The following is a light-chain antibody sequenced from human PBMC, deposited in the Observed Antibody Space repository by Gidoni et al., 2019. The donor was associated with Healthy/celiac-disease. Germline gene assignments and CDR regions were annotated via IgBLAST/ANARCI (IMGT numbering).Light chain of an antibody. Sequence: QSVLTQPPSASGTPGQRVTISCSGSSSNIGSNYVYWYQQLPGTAPKPLIYRNNQRPSGVPDRFSGSKSGASASLAISGLRSEDEADYYCAAWDDSLSAAVFGGGTQLTVL. CDR3: AAWDDSLSAAV. CDR1: SSNIGSNY. CDR2: RNN. J-gene: IGLJ7*01. V-gene: IGLV1-47*01.